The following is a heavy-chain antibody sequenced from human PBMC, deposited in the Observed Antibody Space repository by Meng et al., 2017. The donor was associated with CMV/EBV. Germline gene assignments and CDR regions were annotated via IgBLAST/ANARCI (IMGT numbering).Heavy chain of an antibody. J-gene: IGHJ4*02. Sequence: GQGLGWWGWVVCAGGSLSLSGAASVFTFSSYAMSWVRQAPGKGLVWVSAISGSGGSTYYADSVKGRFTISRDNSKNTLYLQMNSLRADDTAVYYCAYTAMVTLWGQGTLVTVSS. V-gene: IGHV3-23*01. CDR1: VFTFSSYA. CDR3: AYTAMVTL. CDR2: ISGSGGST. D-gene: IGHD5-18*01.